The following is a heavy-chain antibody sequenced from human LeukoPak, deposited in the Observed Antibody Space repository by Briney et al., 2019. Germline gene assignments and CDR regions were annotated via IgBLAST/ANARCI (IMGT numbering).Heavy chain of an antibody. CDR3: ARDPHYDILTGYLDAFDI. D-gene: IGHD3-9*01. CDR2: IHSDGSRT. J-gene: IGHJ3*02. V-gene: IGHV3-74*01. CDR1: GATISYYG. Sequence: GASLILSCVAPGATISYYGVHWVRQAPGNRLGWVSGIHSDGSRTSYADSVKGRFTISRDNAKNTLYLQMNSLRAEDTAVYYCARDPHYDILTGYLDAFDIWGQGTMVTVSS.